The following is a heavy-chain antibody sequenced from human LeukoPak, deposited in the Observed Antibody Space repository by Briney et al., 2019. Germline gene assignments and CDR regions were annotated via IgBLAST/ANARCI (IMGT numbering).Heavy chain of an antibody. Sequence: ASVTVSCKASGYTFTSYGISWVRQAPGQGLEWVGWISAYNGNTNYAQKLQGRVTMTTDTSTSTAYMELRSLRSDDTAVYYCAREAATISFPDAFDIWGQGTMVTVSS. V-gene: IGHV1-18*01. D-gene: IGHD3-16*02. J-gene: IGHJ3*02. CDR3: AREAATISFPDAFDI. CDR2: ISAYNGNT. CDR1: GYTFTSYG.